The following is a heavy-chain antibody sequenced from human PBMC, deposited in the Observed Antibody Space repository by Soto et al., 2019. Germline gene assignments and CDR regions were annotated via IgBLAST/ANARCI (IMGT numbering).Heavy chain of an antibody. V-gene: IGHV1-18*01. D-gene: IGHD1-1*01. CDR3: SKNGTTWFAA. Sequence: QVQLVQSGPELKKPGASVKVSCKTSGYSFYNSGISWVRQAPGQGLEWMGWISVYSGYAHYAQKFQGRVIMTADTFTSTSYMELRGVRSDDTAMYYCSKNGTTWFAAWGQGTLVTVSS. J-gene: IGHJ5*02. CDR2: ISVYSGYA. CDR1: GYSFYNSG.